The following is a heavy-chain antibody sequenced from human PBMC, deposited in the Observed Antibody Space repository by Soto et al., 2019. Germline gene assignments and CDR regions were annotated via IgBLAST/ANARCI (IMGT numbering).Heavy chain of an antibody. J-gene: IGHJ3*02. CDR1: GFTFSSYA. V-gene: IGHV3-30-3*01. CDR2: ISYDGSNK. CDR3: ARGSGIAVATTATAFDI. Sequence: QVQLVESGGGVVQPGRSLRLSCAASGFTFSSYAMHWVRQAPGKGLEWVAVISYDGSNKYYADSVKGRFTISRDTSKNTLYLQMNSLRAEDTAVYYCARGSGIAVATTATAFDIWGQGTMVTVSS. D-gene: IGHD6-19*01.